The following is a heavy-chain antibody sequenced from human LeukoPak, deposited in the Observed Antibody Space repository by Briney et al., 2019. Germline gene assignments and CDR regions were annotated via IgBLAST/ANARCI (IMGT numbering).Heavy chain of an antibody. D-gene: IGHD6-6*01. Sequence: ASVKVSCKASGYTFTSYGISRVRHAPGQGLEWMGWISAYNGNTDYAQKFQGRVTMTTDTSTNTAYMDLRSLRSDDTAVYYCARTQRKGYSSSSGYYYMDVWGKGTTVTVSS. CDR3: ARTQRKGYSSSSGYYYMDV. CDR1: GYTFTSYG. J-gene: IGHJ6*03. V-gene: IGHV1-18*01. CDR2: ISAYNGNT.